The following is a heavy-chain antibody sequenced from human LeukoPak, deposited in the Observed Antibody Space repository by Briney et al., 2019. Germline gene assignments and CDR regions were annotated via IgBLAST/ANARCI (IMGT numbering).Heavy chain of an antibody. CDR2: INHSGST. D-gene: IGHD3-3*01. Sequence: PSETLSLTCAVHGGSFSGYYWSWLRQPPGKGLEWIGEINHSGSTNYNPSLKSRVTISVDTSKNQFSLKLSSVTAADTAVYYCARGADDFPDAFDIWGQGTMVTVSS. J-gene: IGHJ3*02. CDR1: GGSFSGYY. V-gene: IGHV4-34*01. CDR3: ARGADDFPDAFDI.